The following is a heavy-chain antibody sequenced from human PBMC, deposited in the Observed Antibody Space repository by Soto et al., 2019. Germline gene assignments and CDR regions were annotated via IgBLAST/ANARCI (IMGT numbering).Heavy chain of an antibody. V-gene: IGHV4-30-4*01. Sequence: QVQLQESGPGLVKPSQTLSLTCTVSGGSISSGDYYWSWNRQPPGKGLEWIGYIYYSGSTYYNPSLKSRVTISVDTSKNQFSLKLSSVTAADTAVYYCARQLGYCTNGVCYTFDYWGQGTLVTVSS. CDR1: GGSISSGDYY. CDR2: IYYSGST. CDR3: ARQLGYCTNGVCYTFDY. J-gene: IGHJ4*02. D-gene: IGHD2-8*01.